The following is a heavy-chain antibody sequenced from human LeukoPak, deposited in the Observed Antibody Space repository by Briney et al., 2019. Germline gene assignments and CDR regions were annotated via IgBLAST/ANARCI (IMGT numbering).Heavy chain of an antibody. CDR2: IRGDSSLI. Sequence: PGGSLRLSCAASGFSFSTYSMNWLRQAPGKGLEWISYIRGDSSLIQYADSVKGRFTISRDNAKNSLYLQMNSLRAEDTAVYYCASGSGYCSGGSCSDYWGQGTLVTVSS. CDR3: ASGSGYCSGGSCSDY. D-gene: IGHD2-15*01. V-gene: IGHV3-48*04. CDR1: GFSFSTYS. J-gene: IGHJ4*02.